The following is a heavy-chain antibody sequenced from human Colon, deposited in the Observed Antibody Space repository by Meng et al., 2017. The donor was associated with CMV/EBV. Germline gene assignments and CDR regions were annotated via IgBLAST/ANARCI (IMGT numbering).Heavy chain of an antibody. Sequence: SGPTLVKPTQTLTLTCTFSGFSLTTTGMRVNWIRQPPGKALEWLARIDWDDDEFYSTSLKTRLTISKDTSKNRVVLTMTNVDPEDTGTYYCARAPHFNGMDAWGQGTTVTVSS. CDR3: ARAPHFNGMDA. CDR1: GFSLTTTGMR. J-gene: IGHJ6*02. D-gene: IGHD3-3*02. CDR2: IDWDDDE. V-gene: IGHV2-70D*14.